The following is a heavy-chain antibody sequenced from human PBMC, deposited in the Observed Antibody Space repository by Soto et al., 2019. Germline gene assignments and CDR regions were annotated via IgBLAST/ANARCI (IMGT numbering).Heavy chain of an antibody. CDR2: IYTSGST. V-gene: IGHV4-4*07. CDR3: ARIWYSRSGQPYLYYGMDV. D-gene: IGHD6-13*01. Sequence: PSETLSLTCTVSGGSISSYYWSWIRQPAGKGLEWIGRIYTSGSTNYNPSLKNRVTMSVDTSKNQFSLKLSSVTAADTAVYYCARIWYSRSGQPYLYYGMDVWGQGTTVTVSS. CDR1: GGSISSYY. J-gene: IGHJ6*02.